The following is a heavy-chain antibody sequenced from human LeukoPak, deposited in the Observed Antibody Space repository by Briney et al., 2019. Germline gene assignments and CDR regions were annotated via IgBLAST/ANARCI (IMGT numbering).Heavy chain of an antibody. V-gene: IGHV1-2*02. J-gene: IGHJ4*02. Sequence: GASVKVSCKASGYTFTGYYMHRVRQAPGQGLEWMGWINPNSGGTNYAQKFQGRVTMTRDTSISTAYMELSRLRSDDTAVYYCARDYRFIAARPAGCDYWGQGTLVTVSS. CDR2: INPNSGGT. CDR3: ARDYRFIAARPAGCDY. D-gene: IGHD6-6*01. CDR1: GYTFTGYY.